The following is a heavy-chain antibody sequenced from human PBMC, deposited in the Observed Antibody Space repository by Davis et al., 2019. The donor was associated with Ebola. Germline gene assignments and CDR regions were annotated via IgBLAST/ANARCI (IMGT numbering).Heavy chain of an antibody. CDR3: ARYSSSWYVAFDI. Sequence: PSETLSLTCTVSGGSISSYYCSWTRQPAGKGLEWIGRIYTSGSTNYNPSLKSRVTMSVDTSKNQFSLKLSSVTVADTAVYYCARYSSSWYVAFDIWGQGTMVTVSS. CDR2: IYTSGST. V-gene: IGHV4-4*07. CDR1: GGSISSYY. J-gene: IGHJ3*02. D-gene: IGHD6-13*01.